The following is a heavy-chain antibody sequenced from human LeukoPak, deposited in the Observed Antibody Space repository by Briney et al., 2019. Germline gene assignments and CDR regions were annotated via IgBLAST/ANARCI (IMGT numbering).Heavy chain of an antibody. CDR3: AKDQRPYYYDSSGYSYAFDI. V-gene: IGHV3-23*01. Sequence: GGSLRLSCAASGFTFSSYAMSWVRQAPGKGLEWVSAISAIGGSTNYADSVKGRFTISRDNSKNTLYLQMNSLRAEDTAVYYCAKDQRPYYYDSSGYSYAFDIWGQGTMVTVSS. J-gene: IGHJ3*02. CDR1: GFTFSSYA. CDR2: ISAIGGST. D-gene: IGHD3-22*01.